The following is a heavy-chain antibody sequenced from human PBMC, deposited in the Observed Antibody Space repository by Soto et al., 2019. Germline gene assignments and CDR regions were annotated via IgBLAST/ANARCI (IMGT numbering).Heavy chain of an antibody. D-gene: IGHD1-7*01. J-gene: IGHJ6*02. CDR2: INPSGGST. CDR3: ARGDNWNYDYYYYGMDV. Sequence: ASVKVSCKASGYTFTSYYMHWVRQAPGQGLEWMGIINPSGGSTSYAQKFQGRVTMTRDTSTSTVYMELSSLRSEDTAMYYCARGDNWNYDYYYYGMDVWGQGTTVTVSS. V-gene: IGHV1-46*01. CDR1: GYTFTSYY.